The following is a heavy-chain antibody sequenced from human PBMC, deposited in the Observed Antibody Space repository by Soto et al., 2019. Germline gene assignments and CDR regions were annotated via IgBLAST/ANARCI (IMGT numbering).Heavy chain of an antibody. Sequence: PGGSLRLSCAASGFVFEDYGMNWVRQAPGKGLEWVSGINWNGASTGYADSVKGRFTISRDNAKNLLYLQMNSLRAEDTAVYYCARDKVGAYSWGQGTLVTVSS. CDR3: ARDKVGAYS. CDR1: GFVFEDYG. V-gene: IGHV3-20*04. J-gene: IGHJ4*02. D-gene: IGHD2-21*01. CDR2: INWNGAST.